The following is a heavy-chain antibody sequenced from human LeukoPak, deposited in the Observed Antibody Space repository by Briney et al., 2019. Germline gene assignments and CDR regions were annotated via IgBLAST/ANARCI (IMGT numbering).Heavy chain of an antibody. CDR1: GFTLSSYN. Sequence: GGSLRLSCAASGFTLSSYNMYWVRQAPGKGLEWVSYSSGSKSIQYAGSVEGRFTISRDKAKNSLYLQMNSLRAEDTAVYYCARDGIAAAGNAFDIWGQGTMVTVSS. CDR2: SSGSKSI. J-gene: IGHJ3*02. V-gene: IGHV3-48*01. D-gene: IGHD6-13*01. CDR3: ARDGIAAAGNAFDI.